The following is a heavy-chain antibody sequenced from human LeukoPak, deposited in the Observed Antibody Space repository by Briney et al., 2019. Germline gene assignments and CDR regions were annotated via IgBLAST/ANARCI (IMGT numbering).Heavy chain of an antibody. D-gene: IGHD2-2*01. CDR2: IIPIFGTA. J-gene: IGHJ6*03. V-gene: IGHV1-69*13. CDR1: GGTFSSYA. Sequence: SVKVSCKASGGTFSSYAISWVRQAPGQGLEWMGGIIPIFGTANYAQKFQGRVTITADESTSTAYMELSSLRSEDTAVYYCARVGKPAAIHKWGYYYYYMDVWGKGTTVTISS. CDR3: ARVGKPAAIHKWGYYYYYMDV.